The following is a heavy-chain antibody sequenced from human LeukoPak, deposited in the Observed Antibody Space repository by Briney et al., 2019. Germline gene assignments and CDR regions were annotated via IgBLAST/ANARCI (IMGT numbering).Heavy chain of an antibody. V-gene: IGHV3-48*04. CDR1: GFTFSSYS. Sequence: GGSLRLSCAASGFTFSSYSMNWVRQAPGKGLEWVSYISSSSSTIYYTDSVKGRFTISRDNAKNSLYLQMNSLRVEDTAVYYCARDPSSSGWYGYYFDYWGQGTLVSVSS. CDR2: ISSSSSTI. CDR3: ARDPSSSGWYGYYFDY. J-gene: IGHJ4*02. D-gene: IGHD6-19*01.